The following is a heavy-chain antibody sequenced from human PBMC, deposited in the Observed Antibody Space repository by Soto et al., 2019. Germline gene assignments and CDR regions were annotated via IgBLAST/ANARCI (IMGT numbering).Heavy chain of an antibody. CDR2: ISANDVGT. Sequence: PAGSLRLSCKASGFTLRNYAMTWIRQAPGKGLEWVSLISANDVGTYYAESVKTRFTISTDQSRNTVYLQMDSLRADDTAIYYCAKAKSDYNWDNRPPFDYWGQGTLVTVSS. J-gene: IGHJ4*02. V-gene: IGHV3-23*01. D-gene: IGHD1-20*01. CDR3: AKAKSDYNWDNRPPFDY. CDR1: GFTLRNYA.